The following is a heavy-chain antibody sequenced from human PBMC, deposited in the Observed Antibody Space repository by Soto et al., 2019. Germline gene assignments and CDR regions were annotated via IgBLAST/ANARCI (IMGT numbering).Heavy chain of an antibody. J-gene: IGHJ4*02. Sequence: GGSLRLSCAASGFTFSSYAMSWVRQAPGKGLEWVSAISGSGGSTYYADSVKGRFTISRDNSKNTLYLQMNSLRAEDTAVYYCAKDLQFARDGCTENGDFDYWGQGTLVTVSS. CDR3: AKDLQFARDGCTENGDFDY. CDR1: GFTFSSYA. CDR2: ISGSGGST. V-gene: IGHV3-23*01. D-gene: IGHD6-19*01.